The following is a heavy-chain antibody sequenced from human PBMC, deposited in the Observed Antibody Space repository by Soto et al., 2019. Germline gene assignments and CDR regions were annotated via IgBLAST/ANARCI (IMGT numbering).Heavy chain of an antibody. J-gene: IGHJ4*02. CDR3: ARGGGYCGSTSCYTYYFDY. Sequence: SETLSLTCPVSGGSVGSGNYYWSWIRQPPGKGMYWIVFIYYSGSTNYNPSLKSRVTISIDTSKNQFSLKLSSVTAADTAVYYCARGGGYCGSTSCYTYYFDYWGQGTLVTVSS. V-gene: IGHV4-61*01. CDR1: GGSVGSGNYY. D-gene: IGHD2-2*02. CDR2: IYYSGST.